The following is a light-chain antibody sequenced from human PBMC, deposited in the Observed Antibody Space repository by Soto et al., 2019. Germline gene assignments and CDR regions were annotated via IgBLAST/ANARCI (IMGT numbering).Light chain of an antibody. Sequence: QSALTQPASVSGSPGQSITISCTGPTRDVGGYNYVSWYQQHPGKAPKLMIYEVSNRPSGVSNRFSGSKSGNTASLTISWLQGEDEADYYCRSYTSSSTLYVFGTGTKVTVL. CDR2: EVS. CDR3: RSYTSSSTLYV. CDR1: TRDVGGYNY. V-gene: IGLV2-14*01. J-gene: IGLJ1*01.